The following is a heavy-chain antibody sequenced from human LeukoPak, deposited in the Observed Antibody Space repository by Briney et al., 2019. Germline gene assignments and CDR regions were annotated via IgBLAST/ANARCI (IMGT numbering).Heavy chain of an antibody. J-gene: IGHJ6*03. CDR1: GFTFSSYS. CDR3: ARAVGGCSSTSCPRRYYYYYMDV. D-gene: IGHD2-2*01. CDR2: ISSSSSYI. V-gene: IGHV3-21*01. Sequence: GGSLRLSCAASGFTFSSYSMNWVRQAPGKGLEWVSSISSSSSYIYYADSVKGRFTISRDNAKNSLYLQMNSLRAEDTAVYYCARAVGGCSSTSCPRRYYYYYMDVWGKGTTVTVSS.